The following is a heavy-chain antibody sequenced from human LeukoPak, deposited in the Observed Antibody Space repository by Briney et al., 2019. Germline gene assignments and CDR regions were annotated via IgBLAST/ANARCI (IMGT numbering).Heavy chain of an antibody. CDR3: ARVPAAAGTVFLDY. CDR2: IYYSGST. Sequence: PSETLSLTCTVSGGSISSYYWSWIRQPPGKRLEWIGYIYYSGSTNYNPSLKSRVTISVDTSKNQFSLKLSSVTAADTAVYYCARVPAAAGTVFLDYWGQGTLVTVSS. CDR1: GGSISSYY. J-gene: IGHJ4*02. D-gene: IGHD6-13*01. V-gene: IGHV4-59*01.